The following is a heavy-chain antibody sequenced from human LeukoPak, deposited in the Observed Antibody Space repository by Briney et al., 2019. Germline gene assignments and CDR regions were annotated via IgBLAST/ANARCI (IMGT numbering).Heavy chain of an antibody. CDR3: ARGWINYDSYYYYMDV. D-gene: IGHD3-22*01. J-gene: IGHJ6*03. Sequence: SETLSLTCAVYGGSFSGYYWSWIRQPPGKGLEWIGEVNHSGSTIYNPSLKSRLTISVDTSKSQFSLKVTSVTAADTAVYYCARGWINYDSYYYYMDVWGKGTTVTVSS. CDR1: GGSFSGYY. V-gene: IGHV4-34*01. CDR2: VNHSGST.